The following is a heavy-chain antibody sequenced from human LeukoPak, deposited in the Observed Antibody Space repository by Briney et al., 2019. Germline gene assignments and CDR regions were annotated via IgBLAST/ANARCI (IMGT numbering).Heavy chain of an antibody. CDR1: GFTFADYT. D-gene: IGHD3-16*01. CDR2: IRGSGTT. V-gene: IGHV3-49*03. Sequence: GRSLRLSCTTSGFTFADYTMHWFRQAPGKGLESVGFIRGSGTTQYAASVRGRFTISRDDSKSIAYLQMNSLKTEDTAVYYCSRNKFYVGFDPWGQGTLVTVSS. CDR3: SRNKFYVGFDP. J-gene: IGHJ5*02.